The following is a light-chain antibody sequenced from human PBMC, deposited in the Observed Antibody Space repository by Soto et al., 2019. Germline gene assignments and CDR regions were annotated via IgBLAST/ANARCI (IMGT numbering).Light chain of an antibody. CDR3: CSYAGSSTLYV. CDR2: EVN. CDR1: SSDIGTYYL. J-gene: IGLJ1*01. V-gene: IGLV2-23*02. Sequence: QSVLTQPASVSGSPGQSITISCTGTSSDIGTYYLVSWYQQHPGKAPKLMIYEVNKRPSGVSERFSGSKSGNTASLTISGLQAEDEADYYCCSYAGSSTLYVFGTGTKLTVL.